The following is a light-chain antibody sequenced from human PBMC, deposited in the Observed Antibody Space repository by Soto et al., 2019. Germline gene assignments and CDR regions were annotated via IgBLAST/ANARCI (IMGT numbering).Light chain of an antibody. Sequence: EIVMTQSPATLSVSPGERATLSCRASQSVSSNLAWYQQKPGQAPRLLIYGASTRATGITASFSGSGSGTEFPLTISSLQSEDFAVYYCQQYNNWPRGTFGQGTKLEIK. J-gene: IGKJ2*02. CDR3: QQYNNWPRGT. CDR2: GAS. V-gene: IGKV3-15*01. CDR1: QSVSSN.